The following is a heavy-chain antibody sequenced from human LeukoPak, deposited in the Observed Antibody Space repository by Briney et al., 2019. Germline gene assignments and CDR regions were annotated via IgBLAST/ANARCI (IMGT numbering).Heavy chain of an antibody. V-gene: IGHV4-59*12. J-gene: IGHJ4*02. Sequence: PSETLSLTCTVSSGSINSYYWSWIRQPPGKGLEWIGYIHDSGSTKYNPSLKSRVTISVDTSKNQFSLKLSSVTAADTAVYYCASAYGSGSYAGRPIVYYFDYWGQGTLVTVSS. D-gene: IGHD3-10*01. CDR1: SGSINSYY. CDR2: IHDSGST. CDR3: ASAYGSGSYAGRPIVYYFDY.